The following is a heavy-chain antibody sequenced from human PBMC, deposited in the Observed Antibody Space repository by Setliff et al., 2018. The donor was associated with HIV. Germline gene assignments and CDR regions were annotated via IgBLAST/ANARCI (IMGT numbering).Heavy chain of an antibody. J-gene: IGHJ4*02. Sequence: PGGSLRLSCAASGFTFNTYTMNWVRQVPGKGLEWVSSISSRSSDIYYADAVKGRFTVSRDNAKNSLFLQMHSLRAEDTAIYYCARDSGVWAGFSSGWYWGQGALVTVSS. D-gene: IGHD6-19*01. CDR3: ARDSGVWAGFSSGWY. V-gene: IGHV3-21*01. CDR2: ISSRSSDI. CDR1: GFTFNTYT.